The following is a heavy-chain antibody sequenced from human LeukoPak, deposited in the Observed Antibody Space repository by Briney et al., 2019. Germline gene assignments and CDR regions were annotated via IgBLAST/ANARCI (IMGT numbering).Heavy chain of an antibody. V-gene: IGHV4-61*02. D-gene: IGHD3-10*01. CDR2: ISASGSP. CDR3: ARVTGGGAGHDWFDP. J-gene: IGHJ5*02. CDR1: GGSISSGNYY. Sequence: SETLSLTCTLSGGSISSGNYYWTWIRQPAGKGLEWIGRISASGSPSYTPSLDSRVTISVDTSKNQFSLKVTSVTAAETDVYYCARVTGGGAGHDWFDPWGQGTLVTVSS.